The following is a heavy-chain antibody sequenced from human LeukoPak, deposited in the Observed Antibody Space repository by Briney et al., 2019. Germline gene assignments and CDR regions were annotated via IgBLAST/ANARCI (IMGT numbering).Heavy chain of an antibody. CDR2: INPHNGNT. J-gene: IGHJ4*02. V-gene: IGHV1-18*01. D-gene: IGHD6-19*01. CDR1: GYSSTSYG. Sequence: ASVKVSCKASGYSSTSYGITWVRQAPGQGLEWMGWINPHNGNTNYAQKLQGRVTMTTDTSTSTAYMDLRSLRSDDTAVYYCARERSGWFFSNWGQGTLVTVSS. CDR3: ARERSGWFFSN.